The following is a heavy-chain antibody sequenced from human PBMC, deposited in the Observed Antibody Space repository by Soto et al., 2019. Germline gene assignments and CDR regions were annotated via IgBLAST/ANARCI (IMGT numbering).Heavy chain of an antibody. Sequence: EVQLVESGGGLVQPGGSLRLSCAASGFSFSSYEMNWVRQAPGQVLEWVSYISSSGSTIYYADSVKGRFTISRDNAKNSLYLQRNSRRAEYTAVYDCAREGYDCWSGDGMDVWGQGTTVTVSS. CDR3: AREGYDCWSGDGMDV. V-gene: IGHV3-48*03. J-gene: IGHJ6*02. CDR1: GFSFSSYE. CDR2: ISSSGSTI. D-gene: IGHD3-3*01.